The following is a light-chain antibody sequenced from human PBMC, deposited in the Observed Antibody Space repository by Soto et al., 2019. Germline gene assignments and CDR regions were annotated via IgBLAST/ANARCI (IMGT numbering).Light chain of an antibody. Sequence: EIVLTQSPGTLSLSPGEGATLSCRASQSVSSSYLAWYQQSHGQAPRLLIYGASTRATDIPDRFSGSGSGTDFTLTIGRLEPEDFAVYYCQQYGSSPSTFGQGTRLEIK. J-gene: IGKJ5*01. CDR2: GAS. CDR3: QQYGSSPST. CDR1: QSVSSSY. V-gene: IGKV3-20*01.